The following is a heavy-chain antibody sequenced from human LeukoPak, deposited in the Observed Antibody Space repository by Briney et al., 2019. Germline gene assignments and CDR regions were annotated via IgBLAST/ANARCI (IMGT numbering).Heavy chain of an antibody. Sequence: GRSLRLSCAASGFTFSDYGMHWVRQAPGKGLEWMAVISFDGSLPYYADSVKGRFTISRDNSKNTLYLQMNSLRPDDTAVYYCTKVTTGGTLLFYYSGMDVWGQGTTVTVSS. V-gene: IGHV3-30*18. CDR3: TKVTTGGTLLFYYSGMDV. CDR1: GFTFSDYG. J-gene: IGHJ6*02. D-gene: IGHD6-13*01. CDR2: ISFDGSLP.